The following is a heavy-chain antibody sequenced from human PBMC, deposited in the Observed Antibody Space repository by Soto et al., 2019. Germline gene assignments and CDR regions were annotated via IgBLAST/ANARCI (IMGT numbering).Heavy chain of an antibody. Sequence: ASVKVSCKTSGYTFSNYGITWVRQAPGQPLEWLGWISLYSDGTNYAQKFQGRVSMTTGTSTTTAYMELRSLRSDDTAVYYCARVVPGAEAWFGPWGQGTLVTVSS. V-gene: IGHV1-18*01. CDR2: ISLYSDGT. CDR1: GYTFSNYG. D-gene: IGHD2-2*01. CDR3: ARVVPGAEAWFGP. J-gene: IGHJ5*02.